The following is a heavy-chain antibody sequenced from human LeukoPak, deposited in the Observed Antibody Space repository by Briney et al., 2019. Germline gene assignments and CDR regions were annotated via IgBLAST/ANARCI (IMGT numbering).Heavy chain of an antibody. CDR3: TTGGPHISGHPLDY. CDR1: GLTYRNAW. Sequence: GGSLRLSCVASGLTYRNAWMTWVRQAPGKRLEWVGRIKSNPDGGTTDFAASVKGRFFISRDDSKSTLSLQMNSLKIEDTAVYYCTTGGPHISGHPLDYWGQGIPVTVSS. CDR2: IKSNPDGGTT. J-gene: IGHJ4*02. V-gene: IGHV3-15*05. D-gene: IGHD2-15*01.